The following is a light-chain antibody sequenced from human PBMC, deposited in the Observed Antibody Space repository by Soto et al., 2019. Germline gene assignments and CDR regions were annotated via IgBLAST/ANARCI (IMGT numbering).Light chain of an antibody. J-gene: IGKJ1*01. CDR2: KAS. V-gene: IGKV1-5*03. CDR1: QTISSW. CDR3: QQYNGYRWT. Sequence: DIPMTPSPSTLSGSVADRVTIPCRASQTISSWLAWYQQKPGKAPKLLIYKASGLESGVPSRFSGSGSGTEFTLTISSLQPDDFATYYCQQYNGYRWTFGQGTKVDIK.